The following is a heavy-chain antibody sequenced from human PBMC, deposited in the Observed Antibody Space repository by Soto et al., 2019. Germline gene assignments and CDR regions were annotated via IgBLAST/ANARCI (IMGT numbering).Heavy chain of an antibody. CDR2: INYSGST. D-gene: IGHD2-2*01. V-gene: IGHV4-39*07. CDR1: GGSISSSTSY. J-gene: IGHJ4*02. CDR3: ARSADLLSFDY. Sequence: PSETLSLTCTVSGGSISSSTSYWGWIRQPPGKGLEWIGSINYSGSTYYSPSLKSRVTISADTSKNQFSLKLSSVTAADTAVYYCARSADLLSFDYWGQGTLVTVSS.